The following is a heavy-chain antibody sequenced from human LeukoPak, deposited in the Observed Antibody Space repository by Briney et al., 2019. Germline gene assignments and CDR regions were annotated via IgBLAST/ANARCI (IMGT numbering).Heavy chain of an antibody. CDR3: ARGPHYYDSSGYYYWWFDP. Sequence: SETLSLTCAVYGGSFSGYYWSWIRQPPGKGLEWIGYIYYSGSTNYNPSLKSRVTISVDTSKNQFSLKLSSVTAADTAVYYCARGPHYYDSSGYYYWWFDPWGQGTLVTVSS. D-gene: IGHD3-22*01. CDR2: IYYSGST. J-gene: IGHJ5*02. V-gene: IGHV4-59*01. CDR1: GGSFSGYY.